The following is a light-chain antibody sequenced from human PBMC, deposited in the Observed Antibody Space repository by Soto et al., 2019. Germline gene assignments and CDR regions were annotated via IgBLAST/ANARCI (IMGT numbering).Light chain of an antibody. V-gene: IGKV3D-15*01. CDR2: GAS. CDR3: QQYHNWWT. Sequence: EIVLTQSPDTLSLSPGERATLSCRASQSVFSNYLTWYQQKPGQAPRLLIYGASNRATGIPDRFSGSGSGTEFTLTISSLQSEDFAVYYCQQYHNWWTFGQGTKVDIK. CDR1: QSVFSN. J-gene: IGKJ1*01.